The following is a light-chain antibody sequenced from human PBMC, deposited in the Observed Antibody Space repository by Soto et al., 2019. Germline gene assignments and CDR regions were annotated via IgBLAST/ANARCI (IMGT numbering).Light chain of an antibody. CDR3: SSYTSSSTNYV. CDR1: SSDVGGYKY. V-gene: IGLV2-14*01. CDR2: EVS. J-gene: IGLJ1*01. Sequence: QSALTQPASVSGSPGQSITISCTGTSSDVGGYKYVSWYQQHPGKAPKRMLYEVSNRPSGVSNRFSGSKSGNTASLTISGLQAEDEADYYCSSYTSSSTNYVFGTGTKVTVL.